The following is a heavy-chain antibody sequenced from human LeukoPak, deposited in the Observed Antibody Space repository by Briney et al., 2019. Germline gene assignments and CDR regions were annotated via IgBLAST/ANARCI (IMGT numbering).Heavy chain of an antibody. CDR3: ARAENLGYCSGGSCYATVFDY. D-gene: IGHD2-15*01. CDR2: ISSSGSTI. Sequence: GGPLRLSCAASGFTFSSYEMNWVRQAPGKGLEWVSYISSSGSTIYYADSVKGRFTISRDNAKNSLYLQMTSMRAEDTAVYYCARAENLGYCSGGSCYATVFDYWGQGTLVTVSS. CDR1: GFTFSSYE. J-gene: IGHJ4*02. V-gene: IGHV3-48*03.